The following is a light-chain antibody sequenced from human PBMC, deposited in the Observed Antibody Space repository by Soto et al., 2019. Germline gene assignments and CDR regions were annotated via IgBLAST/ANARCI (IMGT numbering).Light chain of an antibody. CDR1: QSIISY. Sequence: DIQMTQSPSSLSASVGDRVTITCRSSQSIISYLNWYQQKAGTAPQLLIYAASTLQSGVPARFSGGGSGTDFTLTISSLQPEDSAIYYCQQTYSGPRTFGQGTKLEIK. J-gene: IGKJ2*02. V-gene: IGKV1-39*01. CDR2: AAS. CDR3: QQTYSGPRT.